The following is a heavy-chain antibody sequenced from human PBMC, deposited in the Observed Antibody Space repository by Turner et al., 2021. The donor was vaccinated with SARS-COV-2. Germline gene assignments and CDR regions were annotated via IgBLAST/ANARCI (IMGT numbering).Heavy chain of an antibody. Sequence: VQLVQSGGGLVPPGRSLRLSCITPGFTVGACAMTWVRQAQGKGREWVGFIKSKPYGGTTEYAASVKGRFIISRDDSKNIAYLKMNSLKAEDTAVYYCAARRCQQELFDYWGQGTLVTVSS. CDR3: AARRCQQELFDY. D-gene: IGHD1-7*01. V-gene: IGHV3-49*04. CDR2: IKSKPYGGTT. CDR1: GFTVGACA. J-gene: IGHJ4*02.